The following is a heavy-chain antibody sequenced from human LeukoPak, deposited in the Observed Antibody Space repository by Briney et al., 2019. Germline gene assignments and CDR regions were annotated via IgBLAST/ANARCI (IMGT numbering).Heavy chain of an antibody. V-gene: IGHV4-59*08. J-gene: IGHJ4*02. D-gene: IGHD6-13*01. CDR2: ISYSGST. CDR3: ARRGIAAAATFDY. CDR1: GGSISSYY. Sequence: PSETLSLTCTVSGGSISSYYWSWIRQPPGKGLEWIGYISYSGSTNYNPSLRSRVTISVDTSKNQFSLKPSSVTAADTAVYYCARRGIAAAATFDYWGQGTLVTVSS.